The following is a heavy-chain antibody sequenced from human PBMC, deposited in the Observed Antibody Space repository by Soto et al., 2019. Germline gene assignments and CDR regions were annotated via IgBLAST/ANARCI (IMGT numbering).Heavy chain of an antibody. D-gene: IGHD2-15*01. CDR3: ARDSQYCFGGRCYSDFYGLDV. CDR2: ISNSGRT. J-gene: IGHJ6*02. CDR1: GDSISRGAYY. V-gene: IGHV4-31*03. Sequence: SETLSLTCTVSGDSISRGAYYWTWIRQHPVKGLEWIGYISNSGRTYYNPSLKSRLTISLDSSENQFSLTLSSVTAADTAVYYCARDSQYCFGGRCYSDFYGLDVWGQGTTVTVSS.